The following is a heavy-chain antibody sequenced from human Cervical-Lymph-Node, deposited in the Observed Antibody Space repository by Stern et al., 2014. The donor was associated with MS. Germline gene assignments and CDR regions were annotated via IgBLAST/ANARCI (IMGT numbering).Heavy chain of an antibody. D-gene: IGHD1-1*01. J-gene: IGHJ6*02. CDR2: IYYSGAT. CDR1: GGSINNGDYY. CDR3: ARDLSGMYGMDV. V-gene: IGHV4-31*03. Sequence: QVQLQESGPGLVKPSQTLSLTCTVSGGSINNGDYYWSWVRQHPGKGLEWLGYIYYSGATYYNPSLKGRLTISVDTSKRHFSLKLTSVTAADTAVYYCARDLSGMYGMDVWGQGTTVTVSS.